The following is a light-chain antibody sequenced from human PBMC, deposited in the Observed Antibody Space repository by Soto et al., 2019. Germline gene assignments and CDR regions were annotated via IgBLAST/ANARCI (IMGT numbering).Light chain of an antibody. CDR3: SAYTTTSTLI. J-gene: IGLJ1*01. Sequence: QSALTQPASVSGSPGQSVTISCTVTSSDVGGYDYVSWYQQHPGTAPKLMLYEVNNRPSGVSNRFSGSKSGNTASLIISGLHSEDEADYYCSAYTTTSTLIFGTGTKVTVL. V-gene: IGLV2-14*01. CDR1: SSDVGGYDY. CDR2: EVN.